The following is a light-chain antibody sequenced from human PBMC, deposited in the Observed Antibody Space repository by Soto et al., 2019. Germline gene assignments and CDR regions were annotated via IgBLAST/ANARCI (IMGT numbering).Light chain of an antibody. CDR1: SSNIGSNY. CDR3: AAWDDSLSAVV. Sequence: QSVQTQPPSASGTPGQRVTISCSGSSSNIGSNYVYWYQQLPGTAPKLLIYMNNQRPSGVPDRFSGSKSGTSASLAISGLRSEDEADYYCAAWDDSLSAVVFGGGTKLTVL. V-gene: IGLV1-47*01. CDR2: MNN. J-gene: IGLJ2*01.